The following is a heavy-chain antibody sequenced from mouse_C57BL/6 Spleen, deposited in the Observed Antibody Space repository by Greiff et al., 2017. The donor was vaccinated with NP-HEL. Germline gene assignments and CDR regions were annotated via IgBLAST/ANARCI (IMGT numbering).Heavy chain of an antibody. D-gene: IGHD1-2*01. V-gene: IGHV1-54*01. CDR2: INPGSGGT. CDR3: ARWDYYSSYSMDY. Sequence: QVQLKQSGAELVRPGTSVKVSCKASGYAFTNYLIDWVKQRPGQGLEWIGVINPGSGGTNYNEKFKGKATLTADKSSSTAYMQLSSLTSEDSAVYFCARWDYYSSYSMDYWGQGTSVTVSS. CDR1: GYAFTNYL. J-gene: IGHJ4*01.